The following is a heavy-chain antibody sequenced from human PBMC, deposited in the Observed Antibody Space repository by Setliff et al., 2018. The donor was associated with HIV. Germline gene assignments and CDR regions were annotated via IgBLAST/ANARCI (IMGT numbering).Heavy chain of an antibody. CDR2: INPNNGGT. Sequence: RASVKVSCKASGYTFTGYYMHWVRQAPGQGLEWMGWINPNNGGTNYAQKFQGRVTITADKSTSTSYRHLSSLRAEDTAVYFCARGGDYDSSGYYVTWGQGSLVTVSS. J-gene: IGHJ4*02. V-gene: IGHV1-2*02. CDR3: ARGGDYDSSGYYVT. D-gene: IGHD3-22*01. CDR1: GYTFTGYY.